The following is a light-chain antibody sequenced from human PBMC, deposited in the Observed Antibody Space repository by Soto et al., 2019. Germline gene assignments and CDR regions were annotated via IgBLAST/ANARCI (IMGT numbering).Light chain of an antibody. CDR2: DAS. J-gene: IGKJ4*01. V-gene: IGKV3-11*01. Sequence: ETVLTQSPATLSLSPGERATLSCRASQSVRWALAWYQQKPGQAPRLLLYDASNRATGVPARFSGSGSDSGTDFTLTISGLEPEECAVYYGQQRSRWPLTFGGGTKVEIK. CDR3: QQRSRWPLT. CDR1: QSVRWA.